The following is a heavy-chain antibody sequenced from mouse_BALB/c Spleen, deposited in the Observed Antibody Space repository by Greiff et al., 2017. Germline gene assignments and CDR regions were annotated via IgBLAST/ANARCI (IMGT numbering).Heavy chain of an antibody. D-gene: IGHD2-13*01. J-gene: IGHJ4*01. CDR2: INPYNDGT. CDR3: ARKELYYGVMDD. V-gene: IGHV1-14*01. Sequence: EVQLQQSGPELVKPGASVKMSCKASGYTFTSYVLHWVKQKPGQGLEWIGYINPYNDGTKYNEKFKGKATLTSDKSSSTAYMELSSLTSEDSAVYYCARKELYYGVMDDWGEGTSVTVSS. CDR1: GYTFTSYV.